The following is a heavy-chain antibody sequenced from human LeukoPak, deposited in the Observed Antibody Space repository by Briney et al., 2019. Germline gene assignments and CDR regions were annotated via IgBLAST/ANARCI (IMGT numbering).Heavy chain of an antibody. CDR2: IYYSGST. J-gene: IGHJ1*01. Sequence: PSETLSLTCTVSSGSVSSSGYYWGWIRQPPEKGLEWIGSIYYSGSTYYNPSLKSRVTISVDTSKNQFSLKLSSVTAADTAVYYCARDPGTRKYFQHWGQGTLVTVSS. CDR1: SGSVSSSGYY. CDR3: ARDPGTRKYFQH. V-gene: IGHV4-39*07. D-gene: IGHD1-14*01.